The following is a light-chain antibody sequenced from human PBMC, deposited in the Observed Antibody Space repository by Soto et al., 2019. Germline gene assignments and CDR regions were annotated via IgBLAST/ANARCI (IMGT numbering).Light chain of an antibody. J-gene: IGLJ2*01. Sequence: QSVLTQPASVSGSPGQSITISCTGTSSDVGGYNYVSWYQQDPGKAPKLMIYEVSNRPSGVSNRFSGSKSGNTASLTISGLQAEDEAEYYCCSYAGSRTHVLFGGGTKVTVL. V-gene: IGLV2-14*01. CDR2: EVS. CDR1: SSDVGGYNY. CDR3: CSYAGSRTHVL.